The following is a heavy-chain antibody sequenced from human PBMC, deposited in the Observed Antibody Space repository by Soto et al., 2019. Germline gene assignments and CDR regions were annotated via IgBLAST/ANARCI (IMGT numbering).Heavy chain of an antibody. Sequence: PGGSLRLSCAVSGFPFDSYSMSWVRQAPGQGLEWLASLSSGSFYIFHADSIRGRFTISRDDAKNLLFLQMNSLTTEDTATYYCAREANTIYAPHGLDVWGQGTAVTVSS. CDR3: AREANTIYAPHGLDV. V-gene: IGHV3-21*01. CDR2: LSSGSFYI. D-gene: IGHD3-3*01. CDR1: GFPFDSYS. J-gene: IGHJ6*02.